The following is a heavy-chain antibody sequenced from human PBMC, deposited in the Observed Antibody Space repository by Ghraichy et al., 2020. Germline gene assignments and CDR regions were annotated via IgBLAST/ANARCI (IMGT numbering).Heavy chain of an antibody. CDR2: SYYSGST. V-gene: IGHV4-59*01. CDR1: GGSISSYY. Sequence: SQTLSLTCTVSGGSISSYYWSWIRQPPGKGLEWIGYSYYSGSTNYNPSLKSRVTISVDTSKNQFSLKLTSVTPADTAVYFCASFSGGVGQFDYWGQGTLVAVSS. CDR3: ASFSGGVGQFDY. D-gene: IGHD4-23*01. J-gene: IGHJ4*02.